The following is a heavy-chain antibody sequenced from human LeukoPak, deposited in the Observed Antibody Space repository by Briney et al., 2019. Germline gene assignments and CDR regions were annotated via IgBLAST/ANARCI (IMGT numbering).Heavy chain of an antibody. CDR1: GFTFSSYE. J-gene: IGHJ6*03. V-gene: IGHV3-48*03. CDR3: ARDKSLGGYYYGSGSDYYYMDV. CDR2: ISSSGSTI. Sequence: GGSLRLSCAASGFTFSSYEMNWVRQAPGKGLEWVSYISSSGSTIYYADSVKGRFTNSRDNAKNSLYVQINSLRAEDTAVYYCARDKSLGGYYYGSGSDYYYMDVWGKGTTVTISS. D-gene: IGHD3-10*01.